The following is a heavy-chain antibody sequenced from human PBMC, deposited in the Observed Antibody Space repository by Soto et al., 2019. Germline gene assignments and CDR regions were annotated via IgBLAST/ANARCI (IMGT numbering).Heavy chain of an antibody. CDR2: TWSGGRGE. Sequence: QVQLVESGGVVVQPGTSLRLSCAASGFAFSYHGIHWVRQAPGKGLEWVAVTWSGGRGEYYADSVRGRFTISRDNSKTTVYLQMNSLRVEDTAVYYCAKDDDTSSHYSLLDFRGQGTLVTVSS. J-gene: IGHJ4*02. D-gene: IGHD3-22*01. CDR1: GFAFSYHG. CDR3: AKDDDTSSHYSLLDF. V-gene: IGHV3-33*06.